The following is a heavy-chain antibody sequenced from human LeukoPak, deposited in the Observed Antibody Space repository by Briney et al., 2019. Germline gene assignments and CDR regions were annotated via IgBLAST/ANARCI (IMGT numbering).Heavy chain of an antibody. CDR3: ASHWGAY. J-gene: IGHJ4*02. CDR2: LYGNGVT. V-gene: IGHV3-53*01. CDR1: GFTVNTNY. D-gene: IGHD3-16*01. Sequence: GGSLRLSCAASGFTVNTNYMSWVRRAPGKGLEWVSILYGNGVTFYADSVKGRFTISRDNSKNTLYLQMNNLRAEDTATYYCASHWGAYWGQGTQVTVSS.